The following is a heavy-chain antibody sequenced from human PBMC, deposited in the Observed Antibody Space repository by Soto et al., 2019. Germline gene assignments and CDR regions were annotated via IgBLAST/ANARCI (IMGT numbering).Heavy chain of an antibody. CDR2: IRRNAYGGTT. CDR3: TRASSLDFDF. V-gene: IGHV3-49*04. D-gene: IGHD3-16*01. J-gene: IGHJ4*02. CDR1: GFTFGDYA. Sequence: GSLRLACTPAGFTFGDYALSWVRQAPGKGLDWVGFIRRNAYGGTTDYAASVKGRFTISRDDSKSIAYLQMNSLRTEDTALYYCTRASSLDFDFWGQGPLVTVSS.